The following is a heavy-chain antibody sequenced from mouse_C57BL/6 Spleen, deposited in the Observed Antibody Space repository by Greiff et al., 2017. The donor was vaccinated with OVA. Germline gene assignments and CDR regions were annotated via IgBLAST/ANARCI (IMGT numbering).Heavy chain of an antibody. Sequence: VQLQQPGPELVKPGASVKISCKASGYSFTGYYMNWVKQSPEKSLEWIGEINPSTGGTTYNQKFKAKATLTVDKSSSTAYMQLKSLTSEDSAVYYCERYGRAGRGGFAYWGQGTLVTVSA. D-gene: IGHD4-1*01. CDR3: ERYGRAGRGGFAY. J-gene: IGHJ3*01. V-gene: IGHV1-42*01. CDR2: INPSTGGT. CDR1: GYSFTGYY.